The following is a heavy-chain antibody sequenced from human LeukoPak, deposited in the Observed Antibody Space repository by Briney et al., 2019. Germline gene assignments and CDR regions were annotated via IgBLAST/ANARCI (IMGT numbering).Heavy chain of an antibody. CDR1: GGSISSSSYY. J-gene: IGHJ5*02. CDR3: AIYSSSWHKFDP. CDR2: IYYSGST. V-gene: IGHV4-39*01. D-gene: IGHD6-13*01. Sequence: PSETLFLTCTVSGGSISSSSYYWGWIRQPPGKGLEWIGSIYYSGSTYYNPSLKSRVTISVDTSKNQFSLKLSSVTAADTAVYYCAIYSSSWHKFDPWGQGTLVTVSS.